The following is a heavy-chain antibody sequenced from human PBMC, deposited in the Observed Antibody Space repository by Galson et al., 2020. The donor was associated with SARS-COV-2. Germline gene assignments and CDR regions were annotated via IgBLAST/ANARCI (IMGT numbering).Heavy chain of an antibody. D-gene: IGHD1-20*01. J-gene: IGHJ4*02. CDR2: IWFDGSNK. CDR3: ARDITGTTGFLDY. Sequence: LAWVAVIWFDGSNKYYADSAKGRFTISRVNSRNTLYLQMNSLRADDTAVYYCARDITGTTGFLDYWGQGTLVTVSS. V-gene: IGHV3-33*01.